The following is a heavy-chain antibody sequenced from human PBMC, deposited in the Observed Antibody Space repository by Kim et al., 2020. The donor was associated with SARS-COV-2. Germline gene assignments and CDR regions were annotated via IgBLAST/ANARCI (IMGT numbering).Heavy chain of an antibody. J-gene: IGHJ4*02. CDR3: ARRGGYEYYFDY. V-gene: IGHV5-51*01. Sequence: YRPSFQGQVTISADKSISTAYLQWSSLKASDTAMYYCARRGGYEYYFDYWGQGTLVTVSS. D-gene: IGHD3-22*01.